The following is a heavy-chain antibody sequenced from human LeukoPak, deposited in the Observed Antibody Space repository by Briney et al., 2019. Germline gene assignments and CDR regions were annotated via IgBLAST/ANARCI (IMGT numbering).Heavy chain of an antibody. J-gene: IGHJ4*02. V-gene: IGHV3-48*03. CDR2: ISSGGSTT. CDR1: GFTFRSYE. CDR3: ARERGWPLHYFDY. D-gene: IGHD5-24*01. Sequence: AGGSLRLSCAASGFTFRSYEMNWVRQAPGKGLEWVSYISSGGSTTYYADSVKGRFTISRDNAKNSLYLQMNSLRAEDTAVYYCARERGWPLHYFDYWGQGTLVTVSS.